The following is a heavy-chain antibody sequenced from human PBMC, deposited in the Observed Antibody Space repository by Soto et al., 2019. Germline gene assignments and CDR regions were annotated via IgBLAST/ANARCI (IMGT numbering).Heavy chain of an antibody. CDR3: ARDLRGRGYSYGLADY. CDR1: GGTFSSYA. D-gene: IGHD5-18*01. V-gene: IGHV1-69*13. J-gene: IGHJ4*02. Sequence: SVKVSCKASGGTFSSYAISWVRQAPGQGLEWMGGIIPIFGTANYAQKFQGRVTITADESTSTAYMELSSLRSEDTAVYYCARDLRGRGYSYGLADYWGQGALVTVSS. CDR2: IIPIFGTA.